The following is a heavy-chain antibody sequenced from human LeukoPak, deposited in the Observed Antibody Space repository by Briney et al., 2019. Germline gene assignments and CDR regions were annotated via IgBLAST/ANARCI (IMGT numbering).Heavy chain of an antibody. D-gene: IGHD6-13*01. J-gene: IGHJ3*02. CDR3: AASGVAAGTLAAFDI. CDR1: GYTFTSYA. Sequence: ASVKVSCKASGYTFTSYAMHWVRQAPGQRLEWMGWINAGNGNTKYSQKFQERVTITRDMSTSTAYMELSSLRSEDTAVYYCAASGVAAGTLAAFDIWGRGTMVTVSS. V-gene: IGHV1-3*01. CDR2: INAGNGNT.